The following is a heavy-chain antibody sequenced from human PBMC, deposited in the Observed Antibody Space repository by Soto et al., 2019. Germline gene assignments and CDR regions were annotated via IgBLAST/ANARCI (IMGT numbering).Heavy chain of an antibody. D-gene: IGHD1-26*01. J-gene: IGHJ4*02. V-gene: IGHV3-74*01. CDR3: VRGYHYFDN. Sequence: WGSLRLSCAASGFTFINSWMYWVRKAPGKGTEWVSRITSDGSTITYADSVKGRFTVSRDNAKNTLFLQMNGLRAEDTAVYFCVRGYHYFDNCGQGTLVTVSS. CDR2: ITSDGSTI. CDR1: GFTFINSW.